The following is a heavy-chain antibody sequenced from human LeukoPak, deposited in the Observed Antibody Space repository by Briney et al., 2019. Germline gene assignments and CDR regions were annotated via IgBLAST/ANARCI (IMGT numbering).Heavy chain of an antibody. CDR3: ARGTGDSCKD. V-gene: IGHV6-1*01. CDR2: TYYRSKWRN. CDR1: GDIVSINCAS. Sequence: SQSLSLTCAISGDIVSINCASWNWIRQSPSRGLDWLGRTYYRSKWRNDYAVSVKSRITISPDTSKNQFSLQLNSVTPEDTAVYYCARGTGDSCKDWGLGTLVTVSS. J-gene: IGHJ4*02. D-gene: IGHD3-22*01.